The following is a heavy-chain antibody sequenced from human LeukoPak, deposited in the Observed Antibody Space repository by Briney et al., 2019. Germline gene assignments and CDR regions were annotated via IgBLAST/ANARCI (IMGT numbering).Heavy chain of an antibody. CDR3: ARVARGDHYGGNPVDY. V-gene: IGHV4-61*02. J-gene: IGHJ4*02. CDR2: IYTSGST. CDR1: GGSISSGSYY. D-gene: IGHD4-23*01. Sequence: KSSQTLSLTCTVSGGSISSGSYYWSWIRQPAGKGLEWIGRIYTSGSTYYNPSLKSRVTISVDTSKNQFSLKLSSVTAADTAVYYCARVARGDHYGGNPVDYWGQGTLVTVSS.